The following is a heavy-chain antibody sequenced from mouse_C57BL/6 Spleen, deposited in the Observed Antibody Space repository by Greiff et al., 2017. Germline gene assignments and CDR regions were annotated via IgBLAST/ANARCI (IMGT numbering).Heavy chain of an antibody. V-gene: IGHV5-4*01. Sequence: EVQLVESGGGLVKPGGSLKLSCAASGFTFSSYAMSWVRQTPEKRLEWVATISDGGSYTYYPDNVKGRFTISRDNAKNNLYLQMSHLKSEDTAMYYCARDGLGQGFYAMDYWGQGTSVTVSS. CDR2: ISDGGSYT. CDR3: ARDGLGQGFYAMDY. CDR1: GFTFSSYA. D-gene: IGHD3-3*01. J-gene: IGHJ4*01.